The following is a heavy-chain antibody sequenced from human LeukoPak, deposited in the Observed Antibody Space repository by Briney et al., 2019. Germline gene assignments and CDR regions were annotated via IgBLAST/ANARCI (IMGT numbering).Heavy chain of an antibody. CDR2: ISYDGSNK. D-gene: IGHD5-12*01. J-gene: IGHJ4*02. CDR3: AKDGLVATVIESYFDY. CDR1: GFTFSSYG. V-gene: IGHV3-30*18. Sequence: PGRSLRLSCAASGFTFSSYGMHWVRQAPGKGLEWVAVISYDGSNKYYADSVKGRFTISRDNSKNTLYLQMNSLRAEDTAVYYCAKDGLVATVIESYFDYWGQGTLVTVSS.